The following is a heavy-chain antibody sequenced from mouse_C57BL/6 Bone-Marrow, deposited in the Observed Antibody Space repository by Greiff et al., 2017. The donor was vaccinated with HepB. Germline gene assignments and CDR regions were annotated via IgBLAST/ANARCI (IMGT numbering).Heavy chain of an antibody. J-gene: IGHJ3*01. CDR3: AREGYYYGSSSWFAY. CDR1: GFTFSSYA. V-gene: IGHV5-4*01. D-gene: IGHD1-1*01. CDR2: ISDGGSYT. Sequence: EVHLVESGGGLVKPGGSLKLSCAASGFTFSSYAMSWVRQTPEKRLEWVATISDGGSYTYYPDNVKGRFTISRDNAKNNLYLQMSHLKSEDTAMYYCAREGYYYGSSSWFAYWGQGTLVTVSA.